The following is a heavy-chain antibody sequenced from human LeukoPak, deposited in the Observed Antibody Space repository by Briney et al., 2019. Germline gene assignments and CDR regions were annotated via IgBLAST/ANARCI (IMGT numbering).Heavy chain of an antibody. CDR3: AREDGSPGGNYFDY. D-gene: IGHD3-10*01. V-gene: IGHV4-39*07. J-gene: IGHJ4*02. Sequence: NPSETLSLTCTVSGGSISSSSYYWGWIRQPPGKGLEWIGSIYYSGSTYYNPSLKSRVTISVDTSKNQFSLKLSSVTAADTAVYYCAREDGSPGGNYFDYWGQGTLVTVSS. CDR1: GGSISSSSYY. CDR2: IYYSGST.